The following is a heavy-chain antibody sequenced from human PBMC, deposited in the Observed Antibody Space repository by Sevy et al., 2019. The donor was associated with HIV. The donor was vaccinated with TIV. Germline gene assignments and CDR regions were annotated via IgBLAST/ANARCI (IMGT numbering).Heavy chain of an antibody. CDR1: GFIFSGYS. Sequence: GGSLRLSCAVSGFIFSGYSMNWVRQAPGKGLEWVSYISSSSDIIYYADSVKGRFTISRDNARNSLYLQMNSLRDEDTAVYYCARTMAAAETFDYWGQGALVTVSS. V-gene: IGHV3-48*02. J-gene: IGHJ4*02. CDR2: ISSSSDII. CDR3: ARTMAAAETFDY. D-gene: IGHD6-25*01.